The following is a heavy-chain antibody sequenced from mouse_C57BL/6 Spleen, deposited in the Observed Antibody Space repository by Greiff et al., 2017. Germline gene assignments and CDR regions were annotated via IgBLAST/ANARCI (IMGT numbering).Heavy chain of an antibody. V-gene: IGHV1-22*01. CDR1: GYTFTDYN. D-gene: IGHD1-1*01. J-gene: IGHJ2*01. CDR3: ARVPHYYGSSYYDFDY. CDR2: INPNNGGT. Sequence: EVQLQQSGPELVKPGASVKMSCKASGYTFTDYNMHWVKQSHGKSLEWIGYINPNNGGTSYNQKFKGKATLTVNKSSSTAYMELRSLTSEDSAVYYCARVPHYYGSSYYDFDYWGQGTTLTVSS.